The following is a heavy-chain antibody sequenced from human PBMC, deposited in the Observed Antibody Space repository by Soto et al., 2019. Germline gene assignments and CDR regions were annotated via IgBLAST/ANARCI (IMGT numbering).Heavy chain of an antibody. D-gene: IGHD2-2*02. Sequence: QVQLVQSGAEVKTPGSSLKVSCKVSGSRFSNYVISWVRHAPGHGLEWLGRIIPIFNSTKYAQNFQGRVTITADKSTSTASLELSSLRSDDTAVYYCAREGRGKKAGYNGLVSLGYWGQGTLVTVSS. CDR1: GSRFSNYV. V-gene: IGHV1-69*06. J-gene: IGHJ4*02. CDR2: IIPIFNST. CDR3: AREGRGKKAGYNGLVSLGY.